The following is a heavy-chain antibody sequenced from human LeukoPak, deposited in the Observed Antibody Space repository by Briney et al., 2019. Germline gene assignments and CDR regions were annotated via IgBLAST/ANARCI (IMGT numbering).Heavy chain of an antibody. CDR1: GFTFSSYT. CDR2: ISSSSSYI. V-gene: IGHV3-21*01. Sequence: PGGSLRLSCAASGFTFSSYTMNCVRQAPGKGLEWVSSISSSSSYINYADSVKGRFTISRDNAKNSLYLQMNSLRAEDTAVYYCARDVTHCGGDCYSGDYWGQGTLVTVSS. J-gene: IGHJ4*02. CDR3: ARDVTHCGGDCYSGDY. D-gene: IGHD2-21*02.